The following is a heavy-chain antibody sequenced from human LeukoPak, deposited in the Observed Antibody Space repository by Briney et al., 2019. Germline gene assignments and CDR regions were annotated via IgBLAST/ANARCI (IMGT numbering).Heavy chain of an antibody. CDR1: GFIFSDYW. J-gene: IGHJ4*02. D-gene: IGHD1-26*01. Sequence: PGGSLRLSCAASGFIFSDYWMTWVRQAPGKGLEWVANIKEDGSEKNYEDSVKGRFTISRDNAKNSLYLQMNSLRAEDTAVYYCARSRGGSYWGQGTLVTVSS. V-gene: IGHV3-7*01. CDR3: ARSRGGSY. CDR2: IKEDGSEK.